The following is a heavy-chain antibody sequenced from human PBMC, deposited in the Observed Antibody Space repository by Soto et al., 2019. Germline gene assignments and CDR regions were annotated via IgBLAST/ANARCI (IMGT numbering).Heavy chain of an antibody. CDR3: VRDQKYFRVNGNWFDS. CDR1: GYTSADFG. CDR2: VSGNNGAS. J-gene: IGHJ5*01. Sequence: AASVKVSCKASGYTSADFGISWVRQAPGQGLEWMGWVSGNNGASNPAPKVQGRITMTLDTSTGVSYMALRSLRSDDTAIYYCVRDQKYFRVNGNWFDSWGQGTLATVSS. D-gene: IGHD2-2*01. V-gene: IGHV1-18*04.